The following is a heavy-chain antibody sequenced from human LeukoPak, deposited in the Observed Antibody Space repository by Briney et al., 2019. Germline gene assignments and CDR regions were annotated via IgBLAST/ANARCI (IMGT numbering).Heavy chain of an antibody. Sequence: GGSLRLSCAASGFTFSSYGMHWVRQAPGKGLEWVAVIWYDGSNKYYADSVKGRFTISRDNSKNTLYLQMNSLRAEDTAVYYCARDIAAADAFDYWGQGTLVTVSS. V-gene: IGHV3-33*01. J-gene: IGHJ4*02. D-gene: IGHD6-13*01. CDR1: GFTFSSYG. CDR2: IWYDGSNK. CDR3: ARDIAAADAFDY.